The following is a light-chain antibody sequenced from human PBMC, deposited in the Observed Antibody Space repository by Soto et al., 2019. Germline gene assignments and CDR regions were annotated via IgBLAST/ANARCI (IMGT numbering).Light chain of an antibody. CDR1: SSDVGGYNY. Sequence: QSALTQPAPVSGSPGQSITISCTGTSSDVGGYNYVSWFQHHPGKAPKLIIYEVSYRPSGVSNRFSGSKSGDTASLTISGLQAEDEADYYCSSFTNTITRYAFGTGTKLTVL. J-gene: IGLJ1*01. CDR3: SSFTNTITRYA. CDR2: EVS. V-gene: IGLV2-14*01.